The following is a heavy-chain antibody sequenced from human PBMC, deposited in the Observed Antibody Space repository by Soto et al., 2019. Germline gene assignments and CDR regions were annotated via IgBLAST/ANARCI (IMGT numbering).Heavy chain of an antibody. Sequence: EVQLVESGGGLVQPGGSLRLSCAASGFTFSSYWMSWVRQAPGKGLEWVANIKQDGSEKYYMDSEKGRITISGDNAKNSPYLEMNSLRAEDTAVYYCAREKEDGSYFNYWGQGTLVTDSS. CDR1: GFTFSSYW. CDR3: AREKEDGSYFNY. J-gene: IGHJ4*02. CDR2: IKQDGSEK. V-gene: IGHV3-7*05. D-gene: IGHD1-26*01.